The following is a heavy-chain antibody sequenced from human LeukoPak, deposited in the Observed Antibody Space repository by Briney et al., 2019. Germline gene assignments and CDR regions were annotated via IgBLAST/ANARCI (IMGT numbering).Heavy chain of an antibody. CDR3: ARVPSDYYDSSGYYSPLDY. CDR2: ISSSGSTI. D-gene: IGHD3-22*01. CDR1: GFTFSSYE. J-gene: IGHJ4*02. V-gene: IGHV3-48*03. Sequence: GGSLRLSCAASGFTFSSYEMNWVRQAPGKGLEWVSYISSSGSTIYYADSVKGRLTISIDNAKNSLYLQMSSLRAEDTAVYYCARVPSDYYDSSGYYSPLDYWGQGTLVTVSS.